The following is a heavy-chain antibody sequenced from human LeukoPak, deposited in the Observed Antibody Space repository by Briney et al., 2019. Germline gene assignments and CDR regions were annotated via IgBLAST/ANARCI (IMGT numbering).Heavy chain of an antibody. CDR2: ISYSSSTI. CDR1: GFTFSSYS. D-gene: IGHD1-26*01. CDR3: ARVSYSGSSYFDY. J-gene: IGHJ4*02. V-gene: IGHV3-48*02. Sequence: PGGSLRLSCAASGFTFSSYSMNWVRQAPGKGLEWVSYISYSSSTIYYADSVKGRFTISRDNAKNSLYLQMNSLRDEDTAVYYCARVSYSGSSYFDYWGQGTLVTVSS.